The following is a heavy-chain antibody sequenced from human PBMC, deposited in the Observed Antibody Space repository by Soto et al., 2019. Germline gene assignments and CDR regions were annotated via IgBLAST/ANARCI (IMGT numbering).Heavy chain of an antibody. CDR1: GGSISSYY. J-gene: IGHJ4*02. Sequence: LSLTCTVSGGSISSYYWSWIRQPPGKGLEWIGYIYYSGSTNYNPSLKSRVTISVDTSKNQFSLKLSSVTAADTAVYYCARDGGFNHFDYWGQGTLVTVSS. CDR2: IYYSGST. V-gene: IGHV4-59*01. D-gene: IGHD2-15*01. CDR3: ARDGGFNHFDY.